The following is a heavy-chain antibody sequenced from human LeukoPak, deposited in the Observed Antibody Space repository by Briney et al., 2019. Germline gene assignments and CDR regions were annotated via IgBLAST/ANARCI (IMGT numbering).Heavy chain of an antibody. V-gene: IGHV3-23*01. CDR1: GFTFTTYA. CDR3: AKLRTTAAAPLGVDY. J-gene: IGHJ4*02. CDR2: ISGSGDYT. Sequence: GGSLRLSCAASGFTFTTYAMNWVRQAPGKGLEWVSGISGSGDYTYYADSVKGRFTISRDNSKNTLYLQMNSLRAEDTAVYYCAKLRTTAAAPLGVDYWGQGTLVTVSS. D-gene: IGHD2-2*01.